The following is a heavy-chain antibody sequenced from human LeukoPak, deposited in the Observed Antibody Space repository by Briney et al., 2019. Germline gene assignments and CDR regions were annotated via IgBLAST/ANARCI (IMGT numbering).Heavy chain of an antibody. CDR1: RFTFRSYA. Sequence: GGSLRLSCAASRFTFRSYAMSWVRQAPGKGREWLSSISGSGGSTYYADAVKGRFTTSTDNTQKTLYLHMKSLRAEDTAVYYCAKSVRPGLAAGLYYFDYWGQGTLVTVSS. J-gene: IGHJ4*02. CDR2: ISGSGGST. D-gene: IGHD6-13*01. V-gene: IGHV3-23*01. CDR3: AKSVRPGLAAGLYYFDY.